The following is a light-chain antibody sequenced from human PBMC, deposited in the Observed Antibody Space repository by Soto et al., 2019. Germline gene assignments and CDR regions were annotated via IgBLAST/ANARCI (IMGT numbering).Light chain of an antibody. CDR1: QSLSSN. CDR3: QQYNDWPPGYT. CDR2: GAS. J-gene: IGKJ2*01. Sequence: EIVMTQSPATLSVSPGERATLSCRASQSLSSNLAWYQQKPGQSPRLLIYGASTRATGIPDRFSGSGSGTEFTLTISSLQSEDSAVYYCQQYNDWPPGYTFGQGTKVDI. V-gene: IGKV3-15*01.